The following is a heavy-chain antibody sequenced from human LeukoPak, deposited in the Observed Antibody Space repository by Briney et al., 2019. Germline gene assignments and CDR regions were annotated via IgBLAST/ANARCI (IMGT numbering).Heavy chain of an antibody. CDR2: ISYDGSNK. V-gene: IGHV3-30*03. J-gene: IGHJ4*02. Sequence: PGGSLRLSCAASGFTFSSYGMHWVRQAPGKGLEWVAVISYDGSNKYYADSVKGRFTISRDNSKNTLYLQMNSLRAEDTAVYYCARRGYYDSSGYYRYWGQGTLVTVSS. D-gene: IGHD3-22*01. CDR3: ARRGYYDSSGYYRY. CDR1: GFTFSSYG.